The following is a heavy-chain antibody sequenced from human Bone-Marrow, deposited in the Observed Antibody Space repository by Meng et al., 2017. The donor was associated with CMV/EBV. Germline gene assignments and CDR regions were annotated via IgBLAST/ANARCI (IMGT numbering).Heavy chain of an antibody. D-gene: IGHD2-2*01. J-gene: IGHJ6*02. V-gene: IGHV1-69*02. CDR1: GGTFSSYT. Sequence: SVKVSCKASGGTFSSYTISWVRQAPGQGLEWMGRIIPILGIATYAQKFQGRVTITTEESTSTAYMELTSLRSKDTAVYYCASRSGVPAAIGFVYYYSMDVWGQGTTVTVSS. CDR3: ASRSGVPAAIGFVYYYSMDV. CDR2: IIPILGIA.